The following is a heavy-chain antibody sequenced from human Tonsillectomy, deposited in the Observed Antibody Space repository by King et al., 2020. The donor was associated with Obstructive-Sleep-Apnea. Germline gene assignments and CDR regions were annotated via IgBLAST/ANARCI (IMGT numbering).Heavy chain of an antibody. Sequence: QLVQSGAEVKKPGASVKVSCKASGYTFTGYYMHWVRQAPGHGLEWMGWINPNSGGTNYAQNFQGRVTMTRDTSISTAYMELSRLRFDDTAVYYCATVAVATATFFFDYWGQGTLVTVSS. D-gene: IGHD4-17*01. J-gene: IGHJ4*02. CDR1: GYTFTGYY. CDR3: ATVAVATATFFFDY. CDR2: INPNSGGT. V-gene: IGHV1-2*02.